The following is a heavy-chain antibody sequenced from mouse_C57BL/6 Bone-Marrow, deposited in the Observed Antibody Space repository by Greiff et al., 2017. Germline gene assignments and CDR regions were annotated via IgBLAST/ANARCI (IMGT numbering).Heavy chain of an antibody. J-gene: IGHJ4*01. CDR3: ALYGNYAMDY. CDR2: ISYDGSN. V-gene: IGHV3-6*01. Sequence: EVQLQQSGPGLVKPSQSLSLTCSVTGYSITSGYYWNWIRQFPGNKLEWMGYISYDGSNNYNPSLKNRISITRDTSKNQFCLKLNSVTTEDTATYYCALYGNYAMDYWGQGTSVTVSS. D-gene: IGHD2-1*01. CDR1: GYSITSGYY.